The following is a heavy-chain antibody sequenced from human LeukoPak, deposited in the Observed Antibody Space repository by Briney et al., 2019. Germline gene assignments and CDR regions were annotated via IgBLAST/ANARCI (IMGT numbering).Heavy chain of an antibody. CDR2: IYYSGST. D-gene: IGHD3-22*01. J-gene: IGHJ1*01. V-gene: IGHV4-59*01. Sequence: SETLSLTCTVSGGSISSYYWSWIRQPPGEGLEWIGYIYYSGSTNYNPSLKSRVTISVDTSKNQFSLKLSSVTAADTAVYYCARVERGYSNYAEYFQHWGQGTLVTVSS. CDR1: GGSISSYY. CDR3: ARVERGYSNYAEYFQH.